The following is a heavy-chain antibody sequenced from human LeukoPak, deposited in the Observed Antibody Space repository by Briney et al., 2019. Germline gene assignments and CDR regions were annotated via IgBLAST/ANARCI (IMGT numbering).Heavy chain of an antibody. V-gene: IGHV5-51*01. CDR1: GYSFTSYW. CDR3: ARHRRYYYDSSGYYWFDP. CDR2: IYPGDSDT. D-gene: IGHD3-22*01. J-gene: IGHJ5*02. Sequence: GKSLKISCKGSGYSFTSYWIGWVRQMPGKGLEWMGIIYPGDSDTRYSPSFQGQVTISADKSISTAYLQWSSLKASDTAMYYCARHRRYYYDSSGYYWFDPWGQGTLVTVSS.